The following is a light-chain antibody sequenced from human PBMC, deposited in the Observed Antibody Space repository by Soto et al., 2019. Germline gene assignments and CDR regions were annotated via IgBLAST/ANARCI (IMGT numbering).Light chain of an antibody. CDR1: SSDVGGYNY. Sequence: QSVLPQPASVSGSPGQSITISCTGTSSDVGGYNYVSWYQQHPGKVPKLMIYEVSNRPSGVVNRFSGSKSGNTASLTISGLQAEDEADYYCSFFTSSSTQVFGTGTKVTVL. J-gene: IGLJ1*01. CDR3: SFFTSSSTQV. CDR2: EVS. V-gene: IGLV2-14*01.